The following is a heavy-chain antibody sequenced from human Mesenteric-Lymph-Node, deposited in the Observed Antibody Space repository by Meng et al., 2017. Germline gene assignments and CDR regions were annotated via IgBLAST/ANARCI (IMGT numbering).Heavy chain of an antibody. V-gene: IGHV4-61*02. CDR1: GDSLSSSPYY. CDR2: ISASGTT. CDR3: ARPSGTYYSWWFDP. J-gene: IGHJ5*02. D-gene: IGHD3-10*01. Sequence: SETLSLTCSVSGDSLSSSPYYWSWIRQPAGEGLEWLGRISASGTTNYNPSLNNRVTISLDTSKNHFSLKLSSVTAADTAVYYCARPSGTYYSWWFDPWGQGTLVTVSS.